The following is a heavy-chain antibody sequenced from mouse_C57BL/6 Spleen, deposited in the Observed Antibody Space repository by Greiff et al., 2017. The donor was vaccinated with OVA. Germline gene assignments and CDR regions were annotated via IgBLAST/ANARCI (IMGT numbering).Heavy chain of an antibody. V-gene: IGHV5-16*01. CDR3: AILYDGYYEGFAY. CDR2: INYDGSST. Sequence: EVHLVESEGGLVQPGSSMKLSCTASGFTFSDYYMAWVRQVPEKGLEWVANINYDGSSTYYLDSLKSRFIISRDNAKNILYLQMSSLKSEDTATYYCAILYDGYYEGFAYWGQGTLVTVSA. J-gene: IGHJ3*01. CDR1: GFTFSDYY. D-gene: IGHD2-3*01.